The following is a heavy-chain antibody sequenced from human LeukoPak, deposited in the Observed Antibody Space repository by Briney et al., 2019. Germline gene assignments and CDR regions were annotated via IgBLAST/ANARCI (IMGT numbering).Heavy chain of an antibody. CDR2: INPNSGGT. Sequence: ASVKVSCKASGYTFTSYYMHWVRQAPGQGLEWMGWINPNSGGTNYAQKFQGRVTMTRDTSISTAYMELSRLRSDDTAVYYCARLLFRYYYDSSGYYPDAFDIWGQGTMVTVSS. V-gene: IGHV1-2*02. J-gene: IGHJ3*02. D-gene: IGHD3-22*01. CDR1: GYTFTSYY. CDR3: ARLLFRYYYDSSGYYPDAFDI.